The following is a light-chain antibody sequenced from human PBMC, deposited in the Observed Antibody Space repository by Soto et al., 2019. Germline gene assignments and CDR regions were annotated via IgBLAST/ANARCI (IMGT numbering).Light chain of an antibody. Sequence: EVVLTQSPDTLSLFPGERATLSCRASQRVSSTYFAWYRQKPGQPPRLLIYGAANRATGVPDRFSGSGSGTDFTLTSSRLEPEDFAVYYCQQYYSSPPGFPFGPGTTVEVK. CDR2: GAA. J-gene: IGKJ3*01. CDR3: QQYYSSPPGFP. V-gene: IGKV3-20*01. CDR1: QRVSSTY.